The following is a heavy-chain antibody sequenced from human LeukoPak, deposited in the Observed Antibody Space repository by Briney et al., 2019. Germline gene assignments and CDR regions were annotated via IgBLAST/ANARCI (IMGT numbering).Heavy chain of an antibody. CDR1: GFTLNTYG. J-gene: IGHJ4*02. D-gene: IGHD2-15*01. V-gene: IGHV3-30*02. CDR2: IRYDGSDK. Sequence: PGGSLRLSCAASGFTLNTYGMHWVRQAPGKGLEWVAFIRYDGSDKYYADSVKGRFTISRDNSKNTVHLQMSGLRAEDTARYYCAKAPVGHCSGAFCYHFDSWGQGTLVTVSS. CDR3: AKAPVGHCSGAFCYHFDS.